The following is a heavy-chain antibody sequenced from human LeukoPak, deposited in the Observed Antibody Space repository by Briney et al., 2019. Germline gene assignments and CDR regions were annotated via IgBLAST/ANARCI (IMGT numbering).Heavy chain of an antibody. D-gene: IGHD6-13*01. V-gene: IGHV4-31*03. CDR1: GGFISSGGYY. CDR3: AKGAAAQYYFDY. CDR2: IYYSGST. Sequence: SETLSLTCTVSGGFISSGGYYWSWIRQHPGKGLEWIGYIYYSGSTYYNPSLKSRVTISVDTSKNQFSLKLSSVTAADTAVYYCAKGAAAQYYFDYWGQRTLVTVSS. J-gene: IGHJ4*02.